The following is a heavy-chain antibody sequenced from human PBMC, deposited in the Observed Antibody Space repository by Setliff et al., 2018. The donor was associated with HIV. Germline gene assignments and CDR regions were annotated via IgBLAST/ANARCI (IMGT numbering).Heavy chain of an antibody. CDR2: ISSSGTTI. CDR1: GFTFDDYG. V-gene: IGHV3-48*03. Sequence: GSLRLSCAASGFTFDDYGMSWVRQAPGKGLEWVSYISSSGTTIYYADSVKGRFTISRDNAKNSLYLQMNSLRAEDTAVYYCARPNYYDSSGSFDYWGQGTLVTVS. CDR3: ARPNYYDSSGSFDY. D-gene: IGHD3-22*01. J-gene: IGHJ4*02.